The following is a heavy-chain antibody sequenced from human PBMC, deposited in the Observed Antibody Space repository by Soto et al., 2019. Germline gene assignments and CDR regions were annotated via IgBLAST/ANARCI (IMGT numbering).Heavy chain of an antibody. V-gene: IGHV1-69*13. CDR1: GGTFSSYA. J-gene: IGHJ6*02. Sequence: SVKVSCKASGGTFSSYAISWVRQAPGQGLEWMGGIIPIFGTANYAHKFQGRVTITADESTSTAYMELSSLRSEDTAVYYCARGITMVRGPNPYYYGMDVWGQGTTVTVSS. CDR2: IIPIFGTA. CDR3: ARGITMVRGPNPYYYGMDV. D-gene: IGHD3-10*01.